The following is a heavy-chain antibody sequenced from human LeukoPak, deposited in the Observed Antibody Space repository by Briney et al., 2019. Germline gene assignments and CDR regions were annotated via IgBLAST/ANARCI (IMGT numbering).Heavy chain of an antibody. CDR1: GFTFSTYS. Sequence: GGSLRLSCAASGFTFSTYSMNWVRQAPGKGLEWVSSITASSASMYYADSVKGRFTISRDNAKNSLYLQMNGLRAEDTAVYYCARDDSGYDEPYFDYWGQGTLVTVSS. V-gene: IGHV3-21*01. J-gene: IGHJ4*02. CDR3: ARDDSGYDEPYFDY. D-gene: IGHD5-12*01. CDR2: ITASSASM.